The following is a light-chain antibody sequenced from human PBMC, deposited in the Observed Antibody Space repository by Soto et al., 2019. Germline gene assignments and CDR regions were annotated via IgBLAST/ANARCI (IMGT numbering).Light chain of an antibody. Sequence: PGERATLSCRASQSVSSYFAWYQQKPGQAPRLLIYDASTRAAGIPARFSGSGSGTDFTLTISSLEPEDFAVYYCQQRSDLPLTFGGGTKVEIK. CDR2: DAS. CDR3: QQRSDLPLT. CDR1: QSVSSY. J-gene: IGKJ4*01. V-gene: IGKV3-11*01.